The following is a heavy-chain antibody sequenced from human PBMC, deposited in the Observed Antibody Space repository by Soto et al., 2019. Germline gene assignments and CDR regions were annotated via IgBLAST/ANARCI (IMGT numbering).Heavy chain of an antibody. CDR2: VYHSGAT. Sequence: SETLSLTCAVSGGSISTSDYTWSWIRQPPGRGLEWIGSVYHSGATHYIPSLKNRLTMSLDKSKNQFSLDLTSVTAADTAVYYCVRERTIFGVAPGGGVDVWGQGTTVTVSS. CDR3: VRERTIFGVAPGGGVDV. D-gene: IGHD3-3*01. V-gene: IGHV4-30-2*01. J-gene: IGHJ6*02. CDR1: GGSISTSDYT.